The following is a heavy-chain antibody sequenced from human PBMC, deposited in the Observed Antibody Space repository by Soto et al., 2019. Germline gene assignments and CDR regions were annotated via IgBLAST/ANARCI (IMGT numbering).Heavy chain of an antibody. D-gene: IGHD3-22*01. V-gene: IGHV1-18*04. CDR2: ISGYNGNT. CDR1: GYTFTDYG. Sequence: QVQLVESGAEVKKPGASVKVSCKASGYTFTDYGISWVRQAPGQGLEWMGWISGYNGNTKYAQKFQGRVTMTTDTTTNTAYMELRSLRCDDTAVYYCAGDREYYYDSSGNYYYHYGLDVWGQGTTVTVS. J-gene: IGHJ6*02. CDR3: AGDREYYYDSSGNYYYHYGLDV.